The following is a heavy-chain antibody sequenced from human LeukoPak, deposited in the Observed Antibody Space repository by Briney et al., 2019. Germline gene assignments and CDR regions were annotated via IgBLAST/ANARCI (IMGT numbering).Heavy chain of an antibody. CDR1: GFTFSSYS. Sequence: GGSLRLSCAASGFTFSSYSMNWVRQAPGKGLEWVSYISSSSSTIYYADSVKGRFTISRDNAKNSLYLQMNSLRAEDTAVYYCARDPTDYGTNTFDYWGQGTLVTVSS. J-gene: IGHJ4*02. CDR3: ARDPTDYGTNTFDY. D-gene: IGHD4/OR15-4a*01. CDR2: ISSSSSTI. V-gene: IGHV3-48*04.